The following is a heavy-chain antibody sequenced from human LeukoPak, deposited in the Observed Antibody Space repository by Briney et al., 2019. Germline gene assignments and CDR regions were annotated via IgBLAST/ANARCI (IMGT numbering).Heavy chain of an antibody. V-gene: IGHV4-34*01. CDR1: GGSFSGYY. D-gene: IGHD4-17*01. Sequence: SETLSLTCAVFGGSFSGYYWSWIRQPPGKGLEWIGEISHSGSTNYNPSLKSRVTISVDTSKNQFSLKLSSVTAEDTAVYYCARDADYGDYLNWFDPWGQGTLVTVSS. CDR2: ISHSGST. J-gene: IGHJ5*02. CDR3: ARDADYGDYLNWFDP.